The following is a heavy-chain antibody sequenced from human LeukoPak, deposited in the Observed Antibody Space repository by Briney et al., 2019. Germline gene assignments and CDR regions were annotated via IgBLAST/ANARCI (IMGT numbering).Heavy chain of an antibody. J-gene: IGHJ4*02. V-gene: IGHV4-34*01. CDR3: ARGLRGIRVPTH. CDR2: INHSGST. Sequence: PSETLSLTCAAYGGSFSGYYWSWIRQPPGKGLEWIGEINHSGSTNYNPSRKSRVTISIGTSKDQVSMKLRSVTAADTAVYYCARGLRGIRVPTHWGQGTLVTVSS. CDR1: GGSFSGYY. D-gene: IGHD2-2*01.